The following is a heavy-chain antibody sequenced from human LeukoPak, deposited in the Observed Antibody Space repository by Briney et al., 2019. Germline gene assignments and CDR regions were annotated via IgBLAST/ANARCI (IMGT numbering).Heavy chain of an antibody. CDR3: ARDGGRGFDY. J-gene: IGHJ4*02. V-gene: IGHV4-30-4*01. Sequence: SETLSLTCTVSGGSISSGDYYWSWIRQPPGKGLEWIGYIYYSGSTYYNPSLKSRVTISVDASKNQFSLKLSSVTAADTAVYYCARDGGRGFDYWGQGTLVAVSS. CDR2: IYYSGST. CDR1: GGSISSGDYY. D-gene: IGHD3-16*01.